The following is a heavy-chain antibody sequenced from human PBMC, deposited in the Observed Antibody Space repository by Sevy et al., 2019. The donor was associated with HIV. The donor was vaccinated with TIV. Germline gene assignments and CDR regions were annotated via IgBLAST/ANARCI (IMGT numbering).Heavy chain of an antibody. CDR1: GLTFSSYD. Sequence: GGSLRLSCAASGLTFSSYDMHWVRQATGKGLEWVSPIGTAGDTYYPGSVKGRFTICRENAKNSLYLQMNSLRAGDTAVYYCARSFPYYYDSIGYYVGIPAFDIWGQGTMVTVSS. CDR2: IGTAGDT. V-gene: IGHV3-13*01. D-gene: IGHD3-22*01. CDR3: ARSFPYYYDSIGYYVGIPAFDI. J-gene: IGHJ3*02.